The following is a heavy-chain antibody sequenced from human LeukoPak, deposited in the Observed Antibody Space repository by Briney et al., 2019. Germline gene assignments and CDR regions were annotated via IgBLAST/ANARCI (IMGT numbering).Heavy chain of an antibody. V-gene: IGHV3-30*18. CDR2: ILYDGSNK. Sequence: GRSLRLSCAASGFTFSSYGMHWVRQAPGKGLEWVAVILYDGSNKYYADSVKGRFTISRDNSKNTLYLQMNSLRAEDTAVYYCAKEVDTAMAHYYYYGMDVWGQGTTVTVSS. CDR3: AKEVDTAMAHYYYYGMDV. D-gene: IGHD5-18*01. CDR1: GFTFSSYG. J-gene: IGHJ6*02.